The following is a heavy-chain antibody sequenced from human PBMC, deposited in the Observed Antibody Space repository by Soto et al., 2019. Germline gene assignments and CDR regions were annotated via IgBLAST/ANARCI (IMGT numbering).Heavy chain of an antibody. CDR3: AREEVYQLWFPAGAFDI. J-gene: IGHJ3*02. V-gene: IGHV1-18*01. D-gene: IGHD5-18*01. CDR1: GYTFTSYG. CDR2: ISAYNGNT. Sequence: QVQLVQSGAEVKKPGASVKVSCKASGYTFTSYGISWVRQAPGQGLEWMGWISAYNGNTNYAQKLQGRVTMTTDTSTSTAYMELRSLRSDDTAVYYCAREEVYQLWFPAGAFDIWGQGTMVTVSS.